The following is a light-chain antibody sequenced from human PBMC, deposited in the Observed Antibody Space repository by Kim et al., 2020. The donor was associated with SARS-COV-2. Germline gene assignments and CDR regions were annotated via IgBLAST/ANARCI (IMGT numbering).Light chain of an antibody. CDR2: DAS. CDR3: QQAKTMPPT. J-gene: IGKJ4*01. V-gene: IGKV1-12*01. Sequence: AAIRDRVTICCGASRRVGTYLIWCQQSPGKIPKLMIHDASHLQGGVPSRFSGSGSGTDFTLTINNLQPEDSAVYYCQQAKTMPPTFGGGTKVDIK. CDR1: RRVGTY.